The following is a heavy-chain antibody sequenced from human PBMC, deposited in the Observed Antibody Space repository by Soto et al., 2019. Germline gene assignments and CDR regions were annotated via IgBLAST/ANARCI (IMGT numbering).Heavy chain of an antibody. CDR3: ARGVYNTIFGVVSLDY. J-gene: IGHJ4*02. CDR2: INHSGST. CDR1: GGSFSGYY. Sequence: QVQLQQWGAGLLKSSETLSLTCAVNGGSFSGYYWSWIRQFPGKGLEWIGEINHSGSTNYNPSLKSRVTISVDTSKNQFSLKLNSVTAADAALYYCARGVYNTIFGVVSLDYWGQGTLVTVSS. V-gene: IGHV4-34*01. D-gene: IGHD3-3*01.